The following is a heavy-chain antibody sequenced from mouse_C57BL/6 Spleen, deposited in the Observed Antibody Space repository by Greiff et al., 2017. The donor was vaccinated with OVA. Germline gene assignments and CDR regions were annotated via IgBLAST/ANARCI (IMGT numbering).Heavy chain of an antibody. Sequence: VKVVESGPGLVAPSQSLSITCTVSGFSLTSYGVDWVRQPPGKGLEWLGVIWGGGSTNYNSALMSRLSISKDNSKSQVFLKMNSLQTDDTAMYYCAKERGYDYEDYAMDYWGQGTSVTVSS. CDR1: GFSLTSYG. CDR3: AKERGYDYEDYAMDY. J-gene: IGHJ4*01. V-gene: IGHV2-9*01. CDR2: IWGGGST. D-gene: IGHD2-4*01.